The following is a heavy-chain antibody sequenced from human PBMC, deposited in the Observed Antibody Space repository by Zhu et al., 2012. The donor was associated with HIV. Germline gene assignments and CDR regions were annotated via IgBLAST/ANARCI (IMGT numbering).Heavy chain of an antibody. D-gene: IGHD5-24*01. CDR3: ARRVEMATPRNYFDA. J-gene: IGHJ5*02. CDR2: IYHSGRT. CDR1: GYSISNGYY. V-gene: IGHV4-38-2*01. Sequence: QVQLQESGPGLVRPSETLSLTCVVSGYSISNGYYWGWIRQPPGKGLEWIGSIYHSGRTYYNPSLESRVTISVDTSKNQFSLQLRSVTAADTAIYYCARRVEMATPRNYFDAWDQGTLVTVSS.